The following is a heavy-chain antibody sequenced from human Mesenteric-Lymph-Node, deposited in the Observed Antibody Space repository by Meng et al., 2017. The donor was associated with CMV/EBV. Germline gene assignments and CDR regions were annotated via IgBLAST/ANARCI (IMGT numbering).Heavy chain of an antibody. V-gene: IGHV4-38-2*02. D-gene: IGHD3-3*01. Sequence: SETLSLTCTVSGYSISSGYYWGWSRQPPGKGLEWIGSIYHSGTTYYNPSLKSRVTISVDTSKNQFSLKLRSVTAADTAVYYCARDYPYGVGNAFDIWGQGTMVTVSS. J-gene: IGHJ3*02. CDR2: IYHSGTT. CDR3: ARDYPYGVGNAFDI. CDR1: GYSISSGYY.